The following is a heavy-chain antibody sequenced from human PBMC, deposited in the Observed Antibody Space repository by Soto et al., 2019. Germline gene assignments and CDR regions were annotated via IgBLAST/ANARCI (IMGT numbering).Heavy chain of an antibody. CDR2: TYYRSKWYN. J-gene: IGHJ5*02. CDR1: GDSVSSNSAA. V-gene: IGHV6-1*01. Sequence: KQSQTLSLTCVISGDSVSSNSAAWNWIRQSPSRGLEWLGRTYYRSKWYNDYAVSVKSRITIKPDTSKNQFSLQLNSVTPEDTAVYSCARGAGDHNWFDPWGQGTLVTVSS. D-gene: IGHD7-27*01. CDR3: ARGAGDHNWFDP.